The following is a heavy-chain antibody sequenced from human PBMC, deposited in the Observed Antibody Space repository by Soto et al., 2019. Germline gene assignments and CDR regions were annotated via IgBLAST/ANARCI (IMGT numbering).Heavy chain of an antibody. CDR1: GYTFSNYD. Sequence: QVQLVQSGAELKKPGASVKVSCKASGYTFSNYDMNWVRQATGQGPEWIGWVNPNNGDTGYAQKFQGRGTLTTDISTTPAYLELTSLRSEDTAIYYCAKVSRKGSAIDLDYWGQGTLITVSS. J-gene: IGHJ4*02. D-gene: IGHD3-10*01. CDR3: AKVSRKGSAIDLDY. V-gene: IGHV1-8*01. CDR2: VNPNNGDT.